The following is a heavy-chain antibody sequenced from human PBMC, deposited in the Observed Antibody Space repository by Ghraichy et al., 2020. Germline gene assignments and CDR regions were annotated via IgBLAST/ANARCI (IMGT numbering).Heavy chain of an antibody. CDR1: GFTVSGDY. V-gene: IGHV3-53*01. Sequence: GSLRLSCAASGFTVSGDYMNWVRQAPGKGLEWVSFLSTVGSTYFADSVKGRFTISRDNSKNTLYLQMNSLRAEDTAVYYCARGLAAVDNWFDPWGQGTLVTVSS. CDR2: LSTVGST. D-gene: IGHD6-25*01. CDR3: ARGLAAVDNWFDP. J-gene: IGHJ5*02.